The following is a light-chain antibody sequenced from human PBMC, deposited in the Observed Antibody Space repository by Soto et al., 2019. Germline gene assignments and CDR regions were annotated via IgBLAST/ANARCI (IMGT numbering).Light chain of an antibody. CDR2: EDN. V-gene: IGLV6-57*01. CDR1: SGSIASNY. CDR3: QSYDATNQV. J-gene: IGLJ3*02. Sequence: NLMLTQPHSVSESPGKTVIISCTRSSGSIASNYVQWYQQRPGSSPTTVIYEDNQRPSGVPDRFSGSIDSSSNSASLTISGLETEDEADYFCQSYDATNQVFGGGTKLTVL.